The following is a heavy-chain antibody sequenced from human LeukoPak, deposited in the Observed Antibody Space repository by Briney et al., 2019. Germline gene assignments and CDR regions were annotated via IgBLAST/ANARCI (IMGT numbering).Heavy chain of an antibody. CDR2: ISAYNGNT. J-gene: IGHJ4*02. CDR3: ARAGPYSSSSGLPLDY. Sequence: ASVKVSCKASGYTFTSYGISWVRQAPGQGLEWMGWISAYNGNTNYAQKLQGRVTMTTDTSTSTAYMELRSLRSDDTAVYYCARAGPYSSSSGLPLDYWGQGTLVTVSS. D-gene: IGHD6-6*01. CDR1: GYTFTSYG. V-gene: IGHV1-18*01.